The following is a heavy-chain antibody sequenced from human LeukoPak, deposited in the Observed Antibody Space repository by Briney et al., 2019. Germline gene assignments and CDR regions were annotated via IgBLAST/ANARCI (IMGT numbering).Heavy chain of an antibody. J-gene: IGHJ4*02. V-gene: IGHV3-30*02. CDR1: GFTFSSYG. Sequence: PRGESLKISCAASGFTFSSYGMHWVRQAPGKGLEWVAFIRYDGSNKYYADSVKGRFTISRDNSKNTLYLQMNSLRAEDTAVYYCARIITMIVVAGGYWGQGTLVTVSS. D-gene: IGHD3-22*01. CDR3: ARIITMIVVAGGY. CDR2: IRYDGSNK.